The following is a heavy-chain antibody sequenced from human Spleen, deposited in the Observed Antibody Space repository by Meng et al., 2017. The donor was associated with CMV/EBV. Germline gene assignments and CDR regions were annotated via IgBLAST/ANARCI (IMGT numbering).Heavy chain of an antibody. J-gene: IGHJ6*02. CDR2: IIPIFGTA. Sequence: SVKVSCKTSGGTFSNNAISWVRQAPGQGLEWMGGIIPIFGTANYAQKFQGRVTITTDESTSTAYMELSSLRSEDTAVYYCARDTRDCSSTSCYIWLYYYYGMDVWGQGTTVTVSS. CDR3: ARDTRDCSSTSCYIWLYYYYGMDV. CDR1: GGTFSNNA. V-gene: IGHV1-69*05. D-gene: IGHD2-2*02.